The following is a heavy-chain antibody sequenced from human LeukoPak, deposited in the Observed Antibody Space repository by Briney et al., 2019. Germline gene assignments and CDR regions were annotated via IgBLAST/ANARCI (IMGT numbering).Heavy chain of an antibody. CDR3: ARSLLWPTGASES. CDR2: INHSGWT. CDR1: GGSISSYY. J-gene: IGHJ3*02. Sequence: SETLSLTCTVSGGSISSYYWTWIRQSPGKGLEWIGEINHSGWTNYNPSLESRVTISLDASRTQFSLKMNSLTAADTAVYFCARSLLWPTGASESWGQGTTVTVSS. D-gene: IGHD2-8*02. V-gene: IGHV4-34*01.